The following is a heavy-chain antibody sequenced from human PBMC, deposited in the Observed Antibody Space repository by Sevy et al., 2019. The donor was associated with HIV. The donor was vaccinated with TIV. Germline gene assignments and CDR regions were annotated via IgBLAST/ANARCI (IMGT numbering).Heavy chain of an antibody. CDR3: AKEMSSGLGVGHLHNWFAH. CDR2: ISYDSISQ. Sequence: GGSLRLSCAASGFTFSTYGLHWVRQAPGKGLEWVAAISYDSISQFYTDSVEDRFIISRDNSKDPMYLQMNGLTTEDTAVYYCAKEMSSGLGVGHLHNWFAHWGQGIVVTVSS. J-gene: IGHJ5*02. D-gene: IGHD2-8*01. CDR1: GFTFSTYG. V-gene: IGHV3-30*18.